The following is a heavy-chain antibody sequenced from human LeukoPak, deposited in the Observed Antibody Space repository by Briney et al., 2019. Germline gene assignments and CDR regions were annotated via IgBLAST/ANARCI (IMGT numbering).Heavy chain of an antibody. Sequence: GSLSLSCAASGFTFSSYWMSWVRQAPGKGLEWVANINKDGGEKYYVDSVKGRFTISRDNAKNPLYLQMNSLRADDTAVYYCVKDSPPRYSGSPPAYWGQGTLVTVSS. V-gene: IGHV3-7*03. CDR2: INKDGGEK. CDR3: VKDSPPRYSGSPPAY. CDR1: GFTFSSYW. D-gene: IGHD1-26*01. J-gene: IGHJ4*02.